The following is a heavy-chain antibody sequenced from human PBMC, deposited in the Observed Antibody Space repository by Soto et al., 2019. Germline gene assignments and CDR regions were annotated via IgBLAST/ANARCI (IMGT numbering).Heavy chain of an antibody. D-gene: IGHD6-13*01. CDR3: ASLTTLATYLDL. CDR1: GFTFTHYW. Sequence: EVQLVESGGGLVQPGGSLRLSCAASGFTFTHYWIHWVRQIPGKGLVWVSQINLDGSDTNYADSVKGRFTISRDNARDTVYLQMNSLRAEDTGVYYCASLTTLATYLDLWGRGTLVTVSS. J-gene: IGHJ2*01. CDR2: INLDGSDT. V-gene: IGHV3-74*01.